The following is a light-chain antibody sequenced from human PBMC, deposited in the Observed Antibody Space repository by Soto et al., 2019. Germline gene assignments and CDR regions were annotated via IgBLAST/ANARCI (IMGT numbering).Light chain of an antibody. J-gene: IGLJ1*01. CDR2: DVS. V-gene: IGLV2-14*01. CDR3: VSFTVHYSYV. Sequence: QSALTQPASVSVSPGQSITISCTGTSGDVGAYDFVSWYQHHPGKAPRLVIYDVSRRPAGASDRFSGSKSGSTASLTISSIQAEDEADYYCVSFTVHYSYVFGTGTRSPS. CDR1: SGDVGAYDF.